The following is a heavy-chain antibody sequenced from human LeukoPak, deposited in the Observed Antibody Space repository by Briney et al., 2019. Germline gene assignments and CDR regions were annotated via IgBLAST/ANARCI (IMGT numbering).Heavy chain of an antibody. D-gene: IGHD3-22*01. CDR2: INHSGST. Sequence: SETLSLTCAVYGGSFSGYYWSWIRQPPGKGLEWIGEINHSGSTNYNPSLKSRVTISVDTSKNQLSLKLSSVTAADTAVYYCARERPDSSGYYSRYYFDYWGQGTLVTVSS. CDR3: ARERPDSSGYYSRYYFDY. V-gene: IGHV4-34*01. CDR1: GGSFSGYY. J-gene: IGHJ4*02.